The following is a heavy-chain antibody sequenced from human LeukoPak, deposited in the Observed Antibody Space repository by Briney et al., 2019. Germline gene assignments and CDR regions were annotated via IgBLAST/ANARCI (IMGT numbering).Heavy chain of an antibody. V-gene: IGHV4-4*02. CDR2: ISQSGST. D-gene: IGHD3-22*01. J-gene: IGHJ4*02. CDR1: GGSISSSHW. Sequence: SETLSLTCVVSGGSISSSHWWSWVRQPPGKGLEWIGEISQSGSTNYNPSLKSRVTMSADKSKNQFSLKLSSVSAADTAVYYCARAGRYYDSSGYYWYFDYWGQGTLVTVSS. CDR3: ARAGRYYDSSGYYWYFDY.